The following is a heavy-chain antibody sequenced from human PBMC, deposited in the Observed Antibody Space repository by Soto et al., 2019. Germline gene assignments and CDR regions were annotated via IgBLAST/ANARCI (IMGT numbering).Heavy chain of an antibody. CDR2: ISYDGSNK. Sequence: GGSLRLSCAASGFTFSSYGMHWVRQAPGKGLEWVAVISYDGSNKYYADSVKGRFTISRDNSKNTLYLQMNSLRAEDTAVYYCAKDHDYDFWSGYNDYWGQGTLVTVSS. D-gene: IGHD3-3*01. CDR1: GFTFSSYG. J-gene: IGHJ4*02. CDR3: AKDHDYDFWSGYNDY. V-gene: IGHV3-30*18.